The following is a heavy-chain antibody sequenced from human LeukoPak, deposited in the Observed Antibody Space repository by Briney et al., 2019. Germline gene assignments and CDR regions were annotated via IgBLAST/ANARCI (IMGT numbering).Heavy chain of an antibody. CDR2: IIPIFGTA. V-gene: IGHV1-69*13. D-gene: IGHD3-10*01. CDR3: ARDLEVRGDDAFDI. CDR1: GGTFSSYA. Sequence: GASVKVSCKASGGTFSSYAISWVRQAPGQGLEWMGGIIPIFGTANYAQKFQGRVTITADESTSTAYMELSSLRSEDTAVYYCARDLEVRGDDAFDIWGQGTMVTVSS. J-gene: IGHJ3*02.